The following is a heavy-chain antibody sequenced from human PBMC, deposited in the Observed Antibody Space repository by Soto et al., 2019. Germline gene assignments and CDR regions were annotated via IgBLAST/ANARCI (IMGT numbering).Heavy chain of an antibody. CDR2: INHSGST. CDR3: ARGFGSKYSGYDSGSYYGMDV. D-gene: IGHD5-12*01. Sequence: SETLSLTCAVYGGSFSGYYWSWIRQPPGKGLEWIGEINHSGSTNYNPSLKSRVTISVDTSKNQFSLKLSSVTAADTAVYYCARGFGSKYSGYDSGSYYGMDVWGQGTTVTVSS. J-gene: IGHJ6*02. V-gene: IGHV4-34*01. CDR1: GGSFSGYY.